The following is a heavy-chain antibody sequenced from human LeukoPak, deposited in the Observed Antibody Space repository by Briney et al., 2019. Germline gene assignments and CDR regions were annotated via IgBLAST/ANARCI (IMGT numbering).Heavy chain of an antibody. CDR2: INHSGST. J-gene: IGHJ6*02. CDR3: AREGRGMDV. D-gene: IGHD1-26*01. Sequence: PGGSLRLSCAASGLTFSSYAMSWVRQAPGKGLEWIGEINHSGSTNYNPSLKSRVTISVDTSKNQFSLKLSSVTAADTAVYYCAREGRGMDVWGQGTTVTVSS. CDR1: GLTFSSYA. V-gene: IGHV4-34*01.